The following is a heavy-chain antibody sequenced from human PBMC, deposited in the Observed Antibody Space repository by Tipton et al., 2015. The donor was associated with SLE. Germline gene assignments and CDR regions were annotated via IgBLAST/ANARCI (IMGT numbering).Heavy chain of an antibody. J-gene: IGHJ4*01. CDR1: GFTFDDYA. D-gene: IGHD2-15*01. Sequence: SLRLSCAASGFTFDDYAMHWVRQAPGKGLEWVSSISSSNSYIYYADSVQGRFTISRDNAKNSLYLQMNSLRAEDTAVYYCASDGGNYFDYWGQRTLVTVSS. V-gene: IGHV3-21*03. CDR2: ISSSNSYI. CDR3: ASDGGNYFDY.